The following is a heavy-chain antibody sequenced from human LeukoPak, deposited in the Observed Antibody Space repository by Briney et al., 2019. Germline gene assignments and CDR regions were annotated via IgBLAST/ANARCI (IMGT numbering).Heavy chain of an antibody. J-gene: IGHJ4*02. CDR1: GYSFTTYG. CDR3: ARGVSNRWADF. D-gene: IGHD2/OR15-2a*01. V-gene: IGHV1-18*01. Sequence: GASVKVSCKTSGYSFTTYGTNWVRQAPGQGLEWMGWITAYNGNTNYAHKFQGRFTMTTDTYTRTVYIELRGLKSNDTAVYYCARGVSNRWADFWGQGTLVTVSS. CDR2: ITAYNGNT.